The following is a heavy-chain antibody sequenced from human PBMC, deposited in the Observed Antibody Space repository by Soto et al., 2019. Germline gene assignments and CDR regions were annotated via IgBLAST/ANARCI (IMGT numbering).Heavy chain of an antibody. Sequence: ESGGGLVQPGGSLRLTCLASGFNFSTYEMNWVRQAPGEGLEWLSYISSSGRTIYYGDSVKGRLTISRDNAKNSLHLQMNSLRADDTAVYYCARRAPIYCDVLTGYEEVGMDVWGQGTTVTVSS. D-gene: IGHD3-9*01. CDR2: ISSSGRTI. CDR3: ARRAPIYCDVLTGYEEVGMDV. CDR1: GFNFSTYE. J-gene: IGHJ6*02. V-gene: IGHV3-48*03.